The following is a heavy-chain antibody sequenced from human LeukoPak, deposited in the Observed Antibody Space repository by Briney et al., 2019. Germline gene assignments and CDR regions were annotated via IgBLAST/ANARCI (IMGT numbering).Heavy chain of an antibody. J-gene: IGHJ6*02. CDR1: GASVSICG. CDR2: IIPIFGTA. V-gene: IGHV1-69*13. D-gene: IGHD3-9*01. Sequence: SVKLSFNSSGASVSICGGGYYWRAPGQGLEWMGGIIPIFGTANYAQKFQGRVTITADESTSTAYMELQSLRSEDTAVCNCALSLYYDLLTSTRPYYYYGMDVWGQGTTVTVSS. CDR3: ALSLYYDLLTSTRPYYYYGMDV.